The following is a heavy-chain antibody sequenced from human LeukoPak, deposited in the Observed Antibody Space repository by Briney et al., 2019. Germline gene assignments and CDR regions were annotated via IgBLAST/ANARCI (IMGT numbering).Heavy chain of an antibody. V-gene: IGHV3-33*01. CDR2: IWYDGSNK. CDR3: ASGQQLVYFDY. D-gene: IGHD6-13*01. Sequence: PGGSLRLSCAASGFTFSSYGMHWVRQAPGKGLEWVAVIWYDGSNKYYADSVKGRFTISRDNSKNTLYLQMNSLRAEDTAVYYCASGQQLVYFDYWGQGTLVTVSS. J-gene: IGHJ4*02. CDR1: GFTFSSYG.